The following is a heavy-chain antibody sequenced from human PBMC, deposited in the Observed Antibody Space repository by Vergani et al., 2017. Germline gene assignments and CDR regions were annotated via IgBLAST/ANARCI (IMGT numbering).Heavy chain of an antibody. CDR3: AKPYVWGSDRYGARGGDDY. Sequence: QVQLVESGGGVVQPGGSLRLSCAASGITFSSYGMHWVRQAPGKGLEWVAFIRYDGSNKYYADSVKGRFTISRDNSKNTLYLQMNSLGAEDTAVYYCAKPYVWGSDRYGARGGDDYWGQGTLVTVSS. CDR2: IRYDGSNK. V-gene: IGHV3-30*02. CDR1: GITFSSYG. D-gene: IGHD3-16*02. J-gene: IGHJ4*02.